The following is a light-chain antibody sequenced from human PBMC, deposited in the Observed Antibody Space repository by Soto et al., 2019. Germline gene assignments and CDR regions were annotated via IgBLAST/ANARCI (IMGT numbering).Light chain of an antibody. CDR3: QEYIQWPPGM. CDR2: DTS. CDR1: QCVSSR. J-gene: IGKJ1*01. V-gene: IGKV3-15*01. Sequence: DIVVTQSPATLSASPGERVTLSCRASQCVSSRLAWYQQRPGQVPRLLIYDTSTRAPGISARFSGSGSGTEFTLTVSSLQSEYFAVYYCQEYIQWPPGMFGQGTTVDIK.